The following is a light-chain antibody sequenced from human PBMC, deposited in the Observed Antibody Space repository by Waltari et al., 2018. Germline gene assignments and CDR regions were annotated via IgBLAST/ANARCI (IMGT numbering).Light chain of an antibody. CDR2: EVI. CDR3: CSYAGTVV. Sequence: QSALTQPASVSGSPGQSLTIPCTGTSSDVGPYTLVSWYQHHPGKAPKLIIYEVIKRPSGVSNRFSGSKSGNTASLTISGLQADDEADYYCCSYAGTVVFGGGTKLTVL. CDR1: SSDVGPYTL. V-gene: IGLV2-23*02. J-gene: IGLJ2*01.